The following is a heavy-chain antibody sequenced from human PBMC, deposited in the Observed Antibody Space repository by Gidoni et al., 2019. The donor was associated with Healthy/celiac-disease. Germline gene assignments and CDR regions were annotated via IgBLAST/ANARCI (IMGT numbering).Heavy chain of an antibody. V-gene: IGHV1-69*01. D-gene: IGHD6-6*01. J-gene: IGHJ4*02. CDR1: GGTFSSYA. Sequence: QAQLVQSGAEVKKPGSSVKVSCKASGGTFSSYAISWVRQAHGQGLEWMGRIIPIFGTANYAHKFQGRVTITADESTSTAYMELSSLRSEDTAVYYCARAAAARRGEAPNPEDYWGQGTLVTVSS. CDR2: IIPIFGTA. CDR3: ARAAAARRGEAPNPEDY.